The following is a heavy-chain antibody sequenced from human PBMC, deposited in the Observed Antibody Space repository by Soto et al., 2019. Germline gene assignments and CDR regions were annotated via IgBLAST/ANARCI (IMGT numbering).Heavy chain of an antibody. CDR3: ARDLEEQWLVLGSFDY. CDR2: ISYDGSNK. CDR1: GFTFSSYA. V-gene: IGHV3-30-3*01. D-gene: IGHD6-19*01. J-gene: IGHJ4*02. Sequence: GGSLRLSCAASGFTFSSYAMHWVRQAPGKGLEWVAVISYDGSNKYYADSVEGRFTISRDNSKNTLYLQMNSLRAEDTAVYYCARDLEEQWLVLGSFDYWGQGTLVTVSS.